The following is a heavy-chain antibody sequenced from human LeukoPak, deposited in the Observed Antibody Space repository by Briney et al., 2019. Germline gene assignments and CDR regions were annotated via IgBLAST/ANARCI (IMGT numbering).Heavy chain of an antibody. CDR1: GYTFIDYY. J-gene: IGHJ5*02. CDR2: IIPIFGTA. CDR3: ARDRPGRYCSTTRCYTASPFDP. V-gene: IGHV1-69*13. Sequence: SVKVSCKASGYTFIDYYMHWVRQAPGQGLEWMGGIIPIFGTANFAQKFQGRVTITADESTSTAYMELSSLRSEDTAVYYCARDRPGRYCSTTRCYTASPFDPWGQGTLVTVSS. D-gene: IGHD2-2*02.